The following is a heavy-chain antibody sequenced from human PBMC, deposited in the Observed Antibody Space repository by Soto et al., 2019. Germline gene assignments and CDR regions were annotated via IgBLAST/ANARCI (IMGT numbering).Heavy chain of an antibody. CDR2: IYYSGST. CDR1: GGSISSYY. D-gene: IGHD1-26*01. CDR3: AGYSGSYLWFDP. J-gene: IGHJ5*02. Sequence: PSETLSLTCTVSGGSISSYYWSWIRQPPGKGLEWIGYIYYSGSTNYNPSLKSRVTMSVDTSKNQFSLKLSSVTAADTAVYYCAGYSGSYLWFDPRGQGTLVTVSS. V-gene: IGHV4-59*01.